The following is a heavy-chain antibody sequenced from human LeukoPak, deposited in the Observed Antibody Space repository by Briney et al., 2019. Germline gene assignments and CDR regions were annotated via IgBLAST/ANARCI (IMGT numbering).Heavy chain of an antibody. CDR2: ISGSGGRT. D-gene: IGHD4-17*01. CDR1: GFTFNSYA. Sequence: GRSLSLSCAASGFTFNSYAMSWVRQPPGELLEWVSAISGSGGRTYYGGSVTGRFTISRDNSKNTPYLQINSLRDEDTAVYYCAKDTPHDYGERYFDYWGQGTLVTVSS. CDR3: AKDTPHDYGERYFDY. V-gene: IGHV3-23*02. J-gene: IGHJ4*02.